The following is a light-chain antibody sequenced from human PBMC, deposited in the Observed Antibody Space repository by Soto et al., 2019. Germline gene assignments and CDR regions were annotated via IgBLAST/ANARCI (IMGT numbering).Light chain of an antibody. CDR2: DAS. V-gene: IGKV3-20*01. Sequence: EIVMSQSPSTVSVSPGERATLSCRASQSVSSNLAWYQQKPGQAPRLLIYDASNRATGIPARFSGSGSGTDFTLTISRLEPEDFAVYYCQQYGSSGTFGQGTKVDIK. CDR3: QQYGSSGT. J-gene: IGKJ1*01. CDR1: QSVSSN.